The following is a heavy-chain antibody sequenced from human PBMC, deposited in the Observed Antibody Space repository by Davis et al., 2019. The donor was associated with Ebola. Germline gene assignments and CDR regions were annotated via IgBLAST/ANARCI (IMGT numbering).Heavy chain of an antibody. CDR2: INPSGGST. Sequence: ASVKVSCKASGYTFTSYYMHWVRQAPGQGLEWMGIINPSGGSTSYAQKFQGRVTMTRDTSTSTVYMELSSLRSEDTAVYYCARSLRYYDSTDAFDIWGQGTMVTVSS. J-gene: IGHJ3*02. CDR3: ARSLRYYDSTDAFDI. D-gene: IGHD3-22*01. V-gene: IGHV1-46*01. CDR1: GYTFTSYY.